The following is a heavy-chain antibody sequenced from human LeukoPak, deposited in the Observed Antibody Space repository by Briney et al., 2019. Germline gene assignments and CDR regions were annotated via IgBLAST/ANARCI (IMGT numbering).Heavy chain of an antibody. J-gene: IGHJ1*01. CDR1: GDSISSGSYY. CDR2: IYSSGRT. D-gene: IGHD6-13*01. Sequence: SQTLSLTCTVSGDSISSGSYYWSWIRQPAGEGLEWIGRIYSSGRTHYSPSLKSRVAISVDTSKNRFSLRLSSVTAADTAVYYCARGSSGNWYYFQDWGQGTLVTVSS. V-gene: IGHV4-61*02. CDR3: ARGSSGNWYYFQD.